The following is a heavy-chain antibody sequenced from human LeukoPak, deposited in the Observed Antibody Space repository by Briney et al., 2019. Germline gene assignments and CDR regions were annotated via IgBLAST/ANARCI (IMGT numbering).Heavy chain of an antibody. CDR3: ARGANYYGSGSYRSDNWFDP. J-gene: IGHJ5*02. D-gene: IGHD3-10*01. CDR1: GFTFSSYS. Sequence: PGGSLRLSCAASGFTFSSYSMNWVRQAPGKGLEWVSSISSSSSYIYYADSVKGRFTISRDNAKNSLYLQMNSLRAEDTAVYYCARGANYYGSGSYRSDNWFDPWGQGTLVTVSS. CDR2: ISSSSSYI. V-gene: IGHV3-21*01.